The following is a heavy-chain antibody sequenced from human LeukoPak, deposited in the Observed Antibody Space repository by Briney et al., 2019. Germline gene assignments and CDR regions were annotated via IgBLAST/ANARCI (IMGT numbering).Heavy chain of an antibody. Sequence: GGSLRLSCAASGFTFSSYWMSWVRQAPGKGLEWVAKINQDGSDKYYVDSVKGRFTISRDNAKNSLYLQMNSLSAEDTAVYYCARDLRYVDWLLFGYFDRWGQGTLVTVSS. CDR3: ARDLRYVDWLLFGYFDR. J-gene: IGHJ4*02. D-gene: IGHD3-9*01. CDR2: INQDGSDK. CDR1: GFTFSSYW. V-gene: IGHV3-7*03.